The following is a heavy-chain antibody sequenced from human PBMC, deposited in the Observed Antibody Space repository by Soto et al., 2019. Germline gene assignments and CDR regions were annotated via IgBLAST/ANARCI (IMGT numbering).Heavy chain of an antibody. CDR2: IKPSGGST. J-gene: IGHJ4*01. CDR1: GYTFTSYY. CDR3: VSVLLPFAYSSASGYFDS. D-gene: IGHD6-25*01. V-gene: IGHV1-46*01. Sequence: GAAVKCSSKASGYTFTSYYMHWVRQAPGQGLDCMGIIKPSGGSTRYAQKFQDRVTMTRDTSTSTVYLELSTLRAEDMAVYYCVSVLLPFAYSSASGYFDSWGRGPLVPVSS.